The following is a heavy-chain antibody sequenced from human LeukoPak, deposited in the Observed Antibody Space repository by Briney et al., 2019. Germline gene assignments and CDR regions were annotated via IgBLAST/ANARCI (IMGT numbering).Heavy chain of an antibody. CDR1: GFTFDTYT. CDR2: ISSSGSII. D-gene: IGHD7-27*01. CDR3: ARTMWGFDY. J-gene: IGHJ4*02. Sequence: GGSLRLSCAASGFTFDTYTMNWVRQAPGKGLEWVSYISSSGSIIYYADSVKGRFTISRDNAKRSLFLQMNSLRVEDTAVYYCARTMWGFDYWGQGTLVTVSS. V-gene: IGHV3-48*04.